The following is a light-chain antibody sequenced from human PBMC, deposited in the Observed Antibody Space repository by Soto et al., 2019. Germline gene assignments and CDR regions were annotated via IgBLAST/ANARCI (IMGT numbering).Light chain of an antibody. V-gene: IGKV1-12*01. CDR1: QGISTW. CDR2: AAS. Sequence: DIQMTQSPSSVSAAVGDRVTITCRASQGISTWLALYQKKPGKAPKPLIYAASRLQSGVPSRFSGSGSDTDFTLVISSLKPEDFGTYYCQQANSFPRTVGQGTKVEFK. J-gene: IGKJ1*01. CDR3: QQANSFPRT.